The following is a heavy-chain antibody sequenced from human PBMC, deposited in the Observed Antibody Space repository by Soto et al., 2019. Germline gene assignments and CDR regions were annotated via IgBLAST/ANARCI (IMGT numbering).Heavy chain of an antibody. V-gene: IGHV4-59*08. Sequence: QVQLQESGPGLVKPSETLSLTCTISGGPMNNYYCSWFRQPRGQGLEWIGYMGYNGFTRYNPSLRSRVAISLDTAKHQFSLNLSSVTAADTAPYYCARQGFGELHGLVDVWGQGITVTVSS. CDR1: GGPMNNYY. J-gene: IGHJ6*02. CDR3: ARQGFGELHGLVDV. CDR2: MGYNGFT. D-gene: IGHD3-10*01.